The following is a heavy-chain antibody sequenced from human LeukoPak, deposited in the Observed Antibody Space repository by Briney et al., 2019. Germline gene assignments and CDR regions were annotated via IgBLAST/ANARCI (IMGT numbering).Heavy chain of an antibody. D-gene: IGHD3-16*01. Sequence: GGSLRLSCAASGFTFSSYSMNWVRQAPGKGLEWVSSISSSSSYIYYADSVKGRFTISRDNAKNSLYLQMNSLRAEDTAVYYCARDDKGLGDAFDVWGQGTMLTVSS. CDR2: ISSSSSYI. J-gene: IGHJ3*01. V-gene: IGHV3-21*01. CDR1: GFTFSSYS. CDR3: ARDDKGLGDAFDV.